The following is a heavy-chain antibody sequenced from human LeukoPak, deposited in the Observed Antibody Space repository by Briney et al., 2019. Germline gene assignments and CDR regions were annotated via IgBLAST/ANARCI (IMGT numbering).Heavy chain of an antibody. CDR2: IYSGGST. Sequence: GGSLRLSCAASGFTVSSNYMSWVRQAPGKGLEWVSVIYSGGSTYYAGSVKGRFTISRDNSKNTLYLQMNSLRAEDTAVYYCARDMGSGSYTYGMDVWGQGTTVTVSS. CDR1: GFTVSSNY. CDR3: ARDMGSGSYTYGMDV. D-gene: IGHD3-10*01. J-gene: IGHJ6*02. V-gene: IGHV3-66*02.